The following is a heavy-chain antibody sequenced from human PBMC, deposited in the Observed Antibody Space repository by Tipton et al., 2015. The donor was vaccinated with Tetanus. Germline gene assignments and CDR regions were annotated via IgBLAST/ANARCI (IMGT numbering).Heavy chain of an antibody. J-gene: IGHJ4*02. CDR2: IFHSGST. V-gene: IGHV4-59*01. CDR1: GGSMSNNY. D-gene: IGHD3-3*01. CDR3: ARANNDFPKKGPFDS. Sequence: LRLSCTVSGGSMSNNYWSWIRQPPGKGLEWIAYIFHSGSTNYSPSLKSRVAISMDTSKNQISLKLSSVTAADTAVYYCARANNDFPKKGPFDSWGQGTQVTVSS.